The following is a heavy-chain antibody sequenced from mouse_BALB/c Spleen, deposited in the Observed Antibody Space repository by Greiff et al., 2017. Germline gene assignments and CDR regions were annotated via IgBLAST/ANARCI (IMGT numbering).Heavy chain of an antibody. Sequence: VQLQQSGPDLVAPSQSLSITCTVSGFSLTSYGVHWVRQPPGKGLEWLVVIWSDGSTTYNSALKSRLSISKDNSKSQVFLKMNSLQTDDTAMYYCARHLGYYYAMDHWGQGTSVTVSS. V-gene: IGHV2-6-2*01. CDR2: IWSDGST. J-gene: IGHJ4*01. CDR3: ARHLGYYYAMDH. CDR1: GFSLTSYG.